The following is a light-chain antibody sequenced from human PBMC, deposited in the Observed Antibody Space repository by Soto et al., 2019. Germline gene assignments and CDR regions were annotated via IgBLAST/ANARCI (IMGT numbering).Light chain of an antibody. CDR2: GAS. Sequence: EIVMTQSPATLSVSPGERATLSCKASQSVGTDLAWYQQKPGQAPRLLIYGASTRATGVPARFSGGGSGTEFTLTISSLQSEDFAIYHCQQYDKLPPWTFGQGPKVEIK. CDR3: QQYDKLPPWT. CDR1: QSVGTD. J-gene: IGKJ1*01. V-gene: IGKV3-15*01.